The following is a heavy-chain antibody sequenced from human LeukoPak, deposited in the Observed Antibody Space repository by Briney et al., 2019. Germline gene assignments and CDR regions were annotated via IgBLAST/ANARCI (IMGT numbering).Heavy chain of an antibody. CDR2: ISAYNGNT. CDR1: GYTFTSYG. J-gene: IGHJ4*02. Sequence: GASAKVSCKASGYTFTSYGISWVRQAPGQGLEWMGWISAYNGNTNYAQKLQGRVTMTTDTSTSTAYMELRSLRSDDTAVYYCARATVVQGVITPPFDYWGQGTLVTVSS. V-gene: IGHV1-18*01. CDR3: ARATVVQGVITPPFDY. D-gene: IGHD3-10*01.